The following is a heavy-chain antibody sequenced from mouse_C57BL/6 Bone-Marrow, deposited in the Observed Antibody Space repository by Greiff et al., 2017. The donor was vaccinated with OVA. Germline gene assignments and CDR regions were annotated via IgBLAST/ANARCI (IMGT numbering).Heavy chain of an antibody. V-gene: IGHV8-12*01. Sequence: QVTLKVCGPGILQSSQTLSLTCSFSGFSLSTSGMGVSWIRQPSGKGLEWLAHIYWDDDKRYNPSLKSRLTISKDTSRNQVFLKITSVDTAYTATYYCARRSNWAPWFAYWGQGTLVTVSA. J-gene: IGHJ3*01. CDR3: ARRSNWAPWFAY. CDR2: IYWDDDK. D-gene: IGHD4-1*01. CDR1: GFSLSTSGMG.